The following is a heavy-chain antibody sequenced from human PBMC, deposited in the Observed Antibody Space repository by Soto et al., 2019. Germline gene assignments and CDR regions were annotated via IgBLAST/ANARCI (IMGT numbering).Heavy chain of an antibody. V-gene: IGHV4-39*01. Sequence: SETLSLTCTVSGGSISSSSYYWGWIRQPPGKGLEWIGSIYYSGSTYYNPSLKSRVTISVDTSKNQFSLKLSSVTAADTAVYYCARHLIAAPCDPWGQGTLVTVSS. CDR3: ARHLIAAPCDP. CDR2: IYYSGST. D-gene: IGHD6-13*01. J-gene: IGHJ5*02. CDR1: GGSISSSSYY.